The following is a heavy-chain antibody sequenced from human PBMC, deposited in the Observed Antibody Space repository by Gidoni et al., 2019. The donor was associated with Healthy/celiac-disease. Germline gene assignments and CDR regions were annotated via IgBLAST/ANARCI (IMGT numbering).Heavy chain of an antibody. Sequence: VESGGGLVQPGRSLRLSCAASGFTFDDYAMHWVRQAPGKGLEWVSGISWNSGSIGYADSVKGRFTISRDNAKNSLYLQMNSLRAEDTALYYCAKDLGGSSTWDAFDYWGQGTLVTVSS. CDR1: GFTFDDYA. CDR2: ISWNSGSI. V-gene: IGHV3-9*01. J-gene: IGHJ4*02. D-gene: IGHD1-26*01. CDR3: AKDLGGSSTWDAFDY.